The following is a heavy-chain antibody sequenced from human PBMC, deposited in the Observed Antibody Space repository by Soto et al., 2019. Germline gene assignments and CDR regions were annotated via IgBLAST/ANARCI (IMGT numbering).Heavy chain of an antibody. D-gene: IGHD1-20*01. Sequence: SETLSLTCTVSGCSISSHYWSWIRQPPGKGLEWIAYIYYSGSTNYNPSLKSRVTISVDTSKNQFSLKQSSVTAADTDVYYCARGGWYNDYWGQGTLVTVSS. CDR2: IYYSGST. CDR3: ARGGWYNDY. CDR1: GCSISSHY. V-gene: IGHV4-59*11. J-gene: IGHJ4*02.